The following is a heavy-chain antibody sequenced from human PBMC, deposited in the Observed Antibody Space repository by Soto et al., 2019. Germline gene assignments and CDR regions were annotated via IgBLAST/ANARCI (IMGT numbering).Heavy chain of an antibody. CDR3: ARDYGEGGNWFDT. CDR2: ISYSGST. V-gene: IGHV4-61*01. D-gene: IGHD3-10*01. CDR1: GGSVSSGSYY. J-gene: IGHJ5*02. Sequence: QVQLQESGPGLVRPSETLSLTCTVSGGSVSSGSYYWSWIRQPPGKGLEWIGYISYSGSTRYNPSLQSRVAISVDTSKNQFSLKLSSVAAADTAVYYFARDYGEGGNWFDTWGQGTLVTVSS.